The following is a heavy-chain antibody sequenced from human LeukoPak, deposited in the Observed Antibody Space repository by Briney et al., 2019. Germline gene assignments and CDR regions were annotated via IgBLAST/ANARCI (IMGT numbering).Heavy chain of an antibody. CDR2: INNDGSST. J-gene: IGHJ4*02. CDR1: ALIFLTHS. Sequence: GGSLRLPCPNSALIFLTHSWRWVRQAPGKGLVWVSRINNDGSSTIYADSVKGQFTISRDNAKNTMYLQMNSLTAEDTAVYYCARGGGGHFDSSAQAPLVTVSS. D-gene: IGHD2-15*01. V-gene: IGHV3-74*01. CDR3: ARGGGGHFDS.